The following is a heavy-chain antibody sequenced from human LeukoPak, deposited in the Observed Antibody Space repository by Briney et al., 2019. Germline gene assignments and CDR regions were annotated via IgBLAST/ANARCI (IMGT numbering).Heavy chain of an antibody. Sequence: PSETLSLTCSVSGGSISSTSCYWGWIRQPPGKGLEWIGTMYFSGSTYYNPSIKGRLTMSVDTSKNQFSLKLTSVTAADTAVYYCARHRGYCSGSSCYLSWFDPWGQGTLVTVSS. V-gene: IGHV4-39*01. CDR2: MYFSGST. J-gene: IGHJ5*02. CDR3: ARHRGYCSGSSCYLSWFDP. CDR1: GGSISSTSCY. D-gene: IGHD2-15*01.